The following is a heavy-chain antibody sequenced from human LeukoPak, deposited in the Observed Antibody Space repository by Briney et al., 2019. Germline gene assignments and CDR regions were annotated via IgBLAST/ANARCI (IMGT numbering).Heavy chain of an antibody. Sequence: SETLSLTCTVSGGSISSGGYYWSWIRQHPGKGLEWIGYIYYSGSTYYNPSLKSRVTISVDTSKNQFSLKLSSVTAADTAVYYCARETPSSSWYLSAFDIWGQGTMVTVSS. J-gene: IGHJ3*02. D-gene: IGHD6-13*01. CDR1: GGSISSGGYY. CDR2: IYYSGST. CDR3: ARETPSSSWYLSAFDI. V-gene: IGHV4-31*03.